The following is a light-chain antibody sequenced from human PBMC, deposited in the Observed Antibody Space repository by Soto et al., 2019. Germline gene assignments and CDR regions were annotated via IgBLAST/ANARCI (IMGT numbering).Light chain of an antibody. V-gene: IGKV3-20*01. CDR3: HQYGNSPLT. Sequence: EMLLTKSPGTLSLSPGERATLSCRASQAVRSEYFAWYQQKPGQPPRLLIFGVSTRATGIPDRFSGGGSGTDFTLTISRLEPEDFALYYCHQYGNSPLTFGGGTKVDIK. J-gene: IGKJ4*01. CDR2: GVS. CDR1: QAVRSEY.